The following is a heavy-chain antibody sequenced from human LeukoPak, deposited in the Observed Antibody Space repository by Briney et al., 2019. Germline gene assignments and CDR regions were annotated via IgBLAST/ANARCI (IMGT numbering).Heavy chain of an antibody. V-gene: IGHV3-30*02. CDR3: ARQLDNHILWFGELSTDWFDP. J-gene: IGHJ5*02. Sequence: TGGSLRLSCAASGFTFSSYGIHWVRQAPGKGLEWVAYIRSDGSNRYYADSVKGRFTLSRDNSKNTLYLQMNSLRAEDTAVYYCARQLDNHILWFGELSTDWFDPWGQGTLVTVSS. CDR1: GFTFSSYG. D-gene: IGHD3-10*01. CDR2: IRSDGSNR.